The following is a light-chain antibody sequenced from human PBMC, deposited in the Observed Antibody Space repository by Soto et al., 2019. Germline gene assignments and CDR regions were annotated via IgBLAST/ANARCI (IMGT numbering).Light chain of an antibody. J-gene: IGLJ1*01. CDR3: SSYTSSSTRV. CDR2: DVN. V-gene: IGLV2-14*01. CDR1: SSDVGGYNY. Sequence: QSALTQPASVSGSPGQSITISCTGTSSDVGGYNYVPWYQQNPGKAPKLMIYDVNNRPSGVSYRFSGSKSGNRASLTISGLQAEDEADSYCSSYTSSSTRVFGTGTKVTVL.